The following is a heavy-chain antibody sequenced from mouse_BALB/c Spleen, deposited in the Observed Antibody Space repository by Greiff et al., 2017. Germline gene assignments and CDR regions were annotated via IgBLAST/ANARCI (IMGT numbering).Heavy chain of an antibody. Sequence: DVKLQESGPGLVKPSQSLSLTCSVTGYSITSGYYWNWIRQFPGNKLEWMGYISYDGSNNYNPSLKNRISITRDTSKNQFFLKLNSVTTEDTATYYCAREGDYGNYGYAMDYWGQGTSVTVSS. V-gene: IGHV3-6*02. CDR2: ISYDGSN. CDR1: GYSITSGYY. J-gene: IGHJ4*01. CDR3: AREGDYGNYGYAMDY. D-gene: IGHD2-1*01.